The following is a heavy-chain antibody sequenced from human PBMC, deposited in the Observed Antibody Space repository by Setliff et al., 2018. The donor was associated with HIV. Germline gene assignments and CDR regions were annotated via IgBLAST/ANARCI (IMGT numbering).Heavy chain of an antibody. V-gene: IGHV1-69-2*01. D-gene: IGHD3-16*01. Sequence: ASVKVSCKASGNTFTDYYIHWVQQAPGKGLKWMGRVNPEDEETIYAEKFQGRDTITANTSTDTAYMELSSLRSEDTAVYYCATPGTLGAFDIWGQGTMVTVSS. CDR2: VNPEDEET. CDR3: ATPGTLGAFDI. CDR1: GNTFTDYY. J-gene: IGHJ3*02.